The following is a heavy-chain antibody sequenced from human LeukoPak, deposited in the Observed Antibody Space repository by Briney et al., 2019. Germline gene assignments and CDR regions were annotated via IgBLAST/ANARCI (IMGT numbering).Heavy chain of an antibody. CDR2: ISSSSSYI. V-gene: IGHV3-21*01. CDR1: GFSFSTFV. J-gene: IGHJ6*02. D-gene: IGHD3-10*01. CDR3: ARGPYGKGYYYGMDV. Sequence: GGSLRLSCAASGFSFSTFVMNWVRQAPGKGLEWVSSISSSSSYIYYADSVKGRFTISRDNAKNSLYLQMNSLRAEDTAVYYCARGPYGKGYYYGMDVWGQGTTVTVSS.